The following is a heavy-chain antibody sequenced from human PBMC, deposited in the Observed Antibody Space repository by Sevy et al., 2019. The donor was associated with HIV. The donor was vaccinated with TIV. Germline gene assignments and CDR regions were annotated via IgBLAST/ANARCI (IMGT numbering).Heavy chain of an antibody. D-gene: IGHD2-15*01. V-gene: IGHV1-24*01. CDR2: LDPEDGET. Sequence: ASVKVSCKVSGYRLIEVSMHWVRQAPGKGLEWMGHLDPEDGETIYAQNFQGRVTMTEDTSTDTAYMEGSSRRSEATAVYYCAADRGEDYCSGNSCQRHYYYGLDVWGQGTTVTVSS. CDR1: GYRLIEVS. CDR3: AADRGEDYCSGNSCQRHYYYGLDV. J-gene: IGHJ6*02.